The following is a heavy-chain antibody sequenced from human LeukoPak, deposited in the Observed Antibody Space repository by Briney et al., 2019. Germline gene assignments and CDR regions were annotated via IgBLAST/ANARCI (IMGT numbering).Heavy chain of an antibody. V-gene: IGHV1-46*01. D-gene: IGHD6-19*01. CDR3: ARDDPLDKISSGWGP. Sequence: GASVKVSCKASGYIFTNYYMHWVRQAPGQGLEWMGIINPSDGSTSYAQKFQGRVTMTRDTSTSTVYMEPSSLRSEDTAVYYCARDDPLDKISSGWGPWGQGTLVTVSS. CDR2: INPSDGST. J-gene: IGHJ5*02. CDR1: GYIFTNYY.